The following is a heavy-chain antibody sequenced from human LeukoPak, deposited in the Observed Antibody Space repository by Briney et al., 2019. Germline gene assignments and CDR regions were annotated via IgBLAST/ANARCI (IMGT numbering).Heavy chain of an antibody. CDR2: ISAYNGNT. D-gene: IGHD3-22*01. CDR3: ARTNVYYYASSDYYPYFDY. Sequence: GASVKVSCKASGYTFTSYDINWVRQATGQGLEWMGWISAYNGNTNYAQKLQDRVTMTTDTSTSTAYMELRSLRSDDTAVYYCARTNVYYYASSDYYPYFDYWAQGTLVTVSS. V-gene: IGHV1-18*01. CDR1: GYTFTSYD. J-gene: IGHJ4*02.